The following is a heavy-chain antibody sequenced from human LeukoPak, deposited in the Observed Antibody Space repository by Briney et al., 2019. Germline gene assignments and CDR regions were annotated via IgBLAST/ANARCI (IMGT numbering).Heavy chain of an antibody. Sequence: SETLSLTCAVYGGSFSGYYWSWIRQPPGKGLEWIGEINHSGSTNYNPSLKSRVTISVDTSKNQFSLKLSSVTAADTAVYYCARNPLWFGESYYMDVWGKGTTVTVSS. CDR1: GGSFSGYY. J-gene: IGHJ6*03. CDR2: INHSGST. CDR3: ARNPLWFGESYYMDV. V-gene: IGHV4-34*01. D-gene: IGHD3-10*01.